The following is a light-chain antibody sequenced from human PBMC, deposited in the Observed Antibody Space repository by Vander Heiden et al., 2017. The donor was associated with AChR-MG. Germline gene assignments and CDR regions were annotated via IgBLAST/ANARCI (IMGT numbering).Light chain of an antibody. Sequence: DIQLTQSPSFLSASVGDRVTITCRASQCITSYLAWYQQKPGKAPKLLIYAASTLQSGVPSGFSGSGSGTEFTLTISSLQPEDFATYYCQHLNSYPLTFGGGTKVEIK. V-gene: IGKV1-9*01. CDR2: AAS. CDR3: QHLNSYPLT. J-gene: IGKJ4*01. CDR1: QCITSY.